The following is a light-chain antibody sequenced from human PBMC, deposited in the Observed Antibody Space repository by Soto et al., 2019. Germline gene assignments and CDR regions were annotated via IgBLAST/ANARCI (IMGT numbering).Light chain of an antibody. J-gene: IGLJ3*02. CDR3: QSYDTSNPLV. Sequence: NFMLTQPHSVSESPGKTVTISCTRSSGSIGSSYVQWYQQRPGSSPTTVIFEDNQRPTGVPVRFSGSIDSSSNSASLVISGLRTEDEADYYRQSYDTSNPLVFGGGTKLTVL. CDR1: SGSIGSSY. V-gene: IGLV6-57*01. CDR2: EDN.